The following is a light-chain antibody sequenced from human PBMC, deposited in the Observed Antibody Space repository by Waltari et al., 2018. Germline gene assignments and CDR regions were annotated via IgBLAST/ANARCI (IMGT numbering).Light chain of an antibody. Sequence: EIVLTQSPGTVSLSPGDRATFSCWASQSVSSYLAWSQQKPGQAPRLLIYHASTRATGMPDRFSGSGSGTDFSLTISRLEPEDFAMYYCHQYVESPATFGQGTKVEIK. CDR3: HQYVESPAT. CDR1: QSVSSY. J-gene: IGKJ1*01. V-gene: IGKV3-20*01. CDR2: HAS.